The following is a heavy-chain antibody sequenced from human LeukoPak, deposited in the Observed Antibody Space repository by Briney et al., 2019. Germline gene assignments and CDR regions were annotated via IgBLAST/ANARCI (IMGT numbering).Heavy chain of an antibody. CDR3: AKDRYGDYYFDY. D-gene: IGHD4-17*01. CDR2: IRDDGSNK. V-gene: IGHV3-30*02. CDR1: GFTFSSYG. Sequence: GGSLRLSCAASGFTFSSYGMHWVRQAPGKGLEGVAFIRDDGSNKYYADSVKGRFTISRDNSKNTLYLQMNSLRAEYTAVYYCAKDRYGDYYFDYWGQGTLVTVSS. J-gene: IGHJ4*02.